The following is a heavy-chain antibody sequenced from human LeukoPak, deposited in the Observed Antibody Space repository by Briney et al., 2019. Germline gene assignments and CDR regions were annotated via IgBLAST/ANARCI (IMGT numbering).Heavy chain of an antibody. D-gene: IGHD3-22*01. CDR2: ISGRGSNT. V-gene: IGHV3-23*01. Sequence: SGGSLRLSCAASGFTFSSYAMSWVRQAPGKGLEWVSGISGRGSNTNYADSVKGRFTISRDNSKNTLYLQMHSLRAEDTAIYYCAFNSSGYKYCFDYWGRGTLVTVSS. CDR3: AFNSSGYKYCFDY. J-gene: IGHJ4*02. CDR1: GFTFSSYA.